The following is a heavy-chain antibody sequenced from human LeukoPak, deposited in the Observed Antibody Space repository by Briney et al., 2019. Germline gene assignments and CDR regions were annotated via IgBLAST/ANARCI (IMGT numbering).Heavy chain of an antibody. Sequence: PSETLSLTCTVSGGSISSYYWSWIRQPPGKGLEWIGYIYYSGSTNYNPSLKSRVTISVDTSKNQFSLKLSSVTAADTAVYYCARLHVEYDYYYGMDVWGQGTTVTVSS. J-gene: IGHJ6*02. CDR1: GGSISSYY. CDR3: ARLHVEYDYYYGMDV. CDR2: IYYSGST. D-gene: IGHD2/OR15-2a*01. V-gene: IGHV4-59*08.